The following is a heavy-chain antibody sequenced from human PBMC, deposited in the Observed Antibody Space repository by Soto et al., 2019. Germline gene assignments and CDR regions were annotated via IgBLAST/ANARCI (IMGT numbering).Heavy chain of an antibody. CDR1: GFSVSTYS. Sequence: PGGALRLSCAASGFSVSTYSMHWVRQTPGKGLEWVAVISYDGTNKYYADFVKGRFTISRDNSKNTLYLQMISLRAEDTAVYYCAKSFYDKSGYYGLLDYWGQGTLVTVSS. CDR2: ISYDGTNK. D-gene: IGHD3-22*01. CDR3: AKSFYDKSGYYGLLDY. J-gene: IGHJ4*02. V-gene: IGHV3-30*18.